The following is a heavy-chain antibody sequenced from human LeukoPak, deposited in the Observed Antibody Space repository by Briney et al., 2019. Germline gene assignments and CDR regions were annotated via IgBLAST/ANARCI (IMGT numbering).Heavy chain of an antibody. J-gene: IGHJ3*02. Sequence: GGSLGLSCAASGFTFSSYGMHWVRQAPGKGLEWVAVIWYDGSNKYYADSVKGRFTISRDNSKNTLYLQMNSLRAEDTAVYYCARDSPEEYYYDSSGPADAFDIWGQGTMVTVSS. CDR1: GFTFSSYG. D-gene: IGHD3-22*01. V-gene: IGHV3-33*01. CDR3: ARDSPEEYYYDSSGPADAFDI. CDR2: IWYDGSNK.